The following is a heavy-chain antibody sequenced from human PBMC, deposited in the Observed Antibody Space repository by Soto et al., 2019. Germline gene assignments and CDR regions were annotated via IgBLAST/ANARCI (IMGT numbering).Heavy chain of an antibody. Sequence: QVQLVQSGGEVKKPGAAVKLSCTASGYTFTSYGISWVRQAPGQGLEWMGWSSAYNGKTNYAQNFQGRVTMTTDTSTRTAYMDLRSLRSDDTAVYYCSRGGDVNYYHGMDVWVQGTTVTGSS. D-gene: IGHD5-12*01. CDR3: SRGGDVNYYHGMDV. J-gene: IGHJ6*02. CDR2: SSAYNGKT. V-gene: IGHV1-18*01. CDR1: GYTFTSYG.